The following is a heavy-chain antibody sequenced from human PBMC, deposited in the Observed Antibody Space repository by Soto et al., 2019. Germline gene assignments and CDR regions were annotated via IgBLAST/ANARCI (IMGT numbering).Heavy chain of an antibody. Sequence: SVKVSCKASGGTFSSYAISWVRQAPGQGLEWMGGIIPIFGTANYAQKFQGRVTITADESTSTAYMELSSLRSEDTAVYYCARGGFRRYYDFWSGYFSGMDVWGQGTTVTVSS. D-gene: IGHD3-3*01. V-gene: IGHV1-69*13. J-gene: IGHJ6*02. CDR1: GGTFSSYA. CDR2: IIPIFGTA. CDR3: ARGGFRRYYDFWSGYFSGMDV.